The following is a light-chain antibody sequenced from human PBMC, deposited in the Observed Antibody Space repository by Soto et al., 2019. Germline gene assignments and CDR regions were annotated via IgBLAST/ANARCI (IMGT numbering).Light chain of an antibody. V-gene: IGLV2-11*01. J-gene: IGLJ3*02. Sequence: QSALTQPRSVSGSPGQSVTISCTGTSSDVGGYNFVSWCQHHPGKAPKLMIYDVSLRPSGVPDRFSGSKSGNTASLTISGLQAADEADYYCCSYAGSFTWVFGGGTKVTVL. CDR3: CSYAGSFTWV. CDR1: SSDVGGYNF. CDR2: DVS.